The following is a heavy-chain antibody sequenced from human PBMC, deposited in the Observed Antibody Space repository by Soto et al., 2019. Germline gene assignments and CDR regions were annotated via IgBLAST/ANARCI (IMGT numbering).Heavy chain of an antibody. CDR3: ARVYGDFTSVDY. CDR1: GGSIGSGDYY. D-gene: IGHD4-17*01. CDR2: THYSGST. Sequence: QVQLQESGPGLVKPSQTLSLTCTVSGGSIGSGDYYWSWIRQPPGKGLQWIGHTHYSGSTYYNPSLKTRLTISVDTSKNQFSLKLNSVTGADTAVYYCARVYGDFTSVDYWGQGTLVTVSS. V-gene: IGHV4-30-4*01. J-gene: IGHJ4*02.